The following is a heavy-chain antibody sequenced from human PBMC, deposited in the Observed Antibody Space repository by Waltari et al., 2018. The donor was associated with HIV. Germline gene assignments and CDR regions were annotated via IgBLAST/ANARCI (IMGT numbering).Heavy chain of an antibody. CDR2: ISYDGSNK. CDR3: AKGAAAAGTRDFDY. V-gene: IGHV3-30*18. J-gene: IGHJ4*02. Sequence: QVQLVESGGGVVQPGRSLRLSCAASGFTFSSYGMHWVRQAPGKGLEWVAVISYDGSNKYYADSVKGRFTISRDNSKNTLYLQMNSLRAEDTAVYYCAKGAAAAGTRDFDYWGQGTLVTVSS. D-gene: IGHD6-13*01. CDR1: GFTFSSYG.